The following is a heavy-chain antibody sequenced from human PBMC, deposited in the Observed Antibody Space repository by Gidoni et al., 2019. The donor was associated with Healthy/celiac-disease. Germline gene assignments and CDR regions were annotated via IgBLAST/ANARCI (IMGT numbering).Heavy chain of an antibody. CDR2: IYYSGST. Sequence: QLQLQASGPGLVKPSETLSLTCTVSGGSISRSSYYWGWIRQPPGKGLEWIGSIYYSGSTYYNPSLKSRVTISVDTSKNQFSLKLSSVTAADTAVYYCARQIAAAGTYYGMDVWGQGTTVTVSS. D-gene: IGHD6-13*01. CDR1: GGSISRSSYY. J-gene: IGHJ6*02. CDR3: ARQIAAAGTYYGMDV. V-gene: IGHV4-39*01.